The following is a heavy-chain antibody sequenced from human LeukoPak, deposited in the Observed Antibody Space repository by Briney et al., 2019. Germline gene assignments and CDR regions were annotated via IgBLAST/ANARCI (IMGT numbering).Heavy chain of an antibody. D-gene: IGHD5-24*01. Sequence: ASVKVSCKASGYTFTSYYMHWVRQAPGQGLEWMGIINPSGGSTSYAQKFQGRVTMTRDTSATTAYLDLSGLTFEDTAVYYCASDVAREFDHWGQGTLVTVSS. CDR1: GYTFTSYY. CDR2: INPSGGST. V-gene: IGHV1-46*01. J-gene: IGHJ4*02. CDR3: ASDVAREFDH.